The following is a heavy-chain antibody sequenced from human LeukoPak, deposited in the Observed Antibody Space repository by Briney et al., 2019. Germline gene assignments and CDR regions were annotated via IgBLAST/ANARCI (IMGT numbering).Heavy chain of an antibody. Sequence: PSETLSLTCTVSGYSISSISSTYYWGWVRQSPGKGLEWIGSIYHSGSTYYNPSLQSRVTISIDTSENQFSLKLSSVTAADTAVYYCARLRVQNYGGNWGFDYWGRGTLVTVSS. V-gene: IGHV4-38-2*02. CDR1: GYSISSISSTYY. D-gene: IGHD4-23*01. CDR2: IYHSGST. CDR3: ARLRVQNYGGNWGFDY. J-gene: IGHJ4*02.